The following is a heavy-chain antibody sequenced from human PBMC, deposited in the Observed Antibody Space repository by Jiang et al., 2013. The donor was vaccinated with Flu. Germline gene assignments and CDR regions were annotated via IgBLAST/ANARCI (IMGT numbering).Heavy chain of an antibody. V-gene: IGHV3-9*01. CDR2: INWNSGRI. J-gene: IGHJ4*02. Sequence: VQLVESGGGLVQPGRSLRLSCVTSGFTFEDYAMHWIRQAPGKGLEWVSGINWNSGRIAYAGSVKGRFTISRDNAKNSLYLQMNSLRIEDTAFYYCATGGGGSHWGQGTLVTVSS. CDR1: GFTFEDYA. D-gene: IGHD2-15*01. CDR3: ATGGGGSH.